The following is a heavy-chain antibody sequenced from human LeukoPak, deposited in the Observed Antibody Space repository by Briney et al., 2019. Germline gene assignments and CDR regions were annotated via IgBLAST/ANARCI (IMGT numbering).Heavy chain of an antibody. D-gene: IGHD3-22*01. V-gene: IGHV4-34*01. Sequence: SETLSLTCAVYGGSFSGYYWSWIRQPPGKGLEWIGEINHSGSTNYNPSLKSRVTISVDTSKNQFSLKLSSVTAADTAVYYCARASQNYYDGAFDIWGQGTMVTVSS. CDR1: GGSFSGYY. J-gene: IGHJ3*02. CDR3: ARASQNYYDGAFDI. CDR2: INHSGST.